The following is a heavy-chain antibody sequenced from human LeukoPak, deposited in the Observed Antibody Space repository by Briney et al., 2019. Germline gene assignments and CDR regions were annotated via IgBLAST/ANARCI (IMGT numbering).Heavy chain of an antibody. CDR1: GYTFTDYY. J-gene: IGHJ4*02. D-gene: IGHD3-10*01. CDR2: INPHSGGT. V-gene: IGHV1-2*02. CDR3: ARGSWFGDLLYAQPAYYFDY. Sequence: ASVKVSCKASGYTFTDYYIHWARQAPGQGLEWMGWINPHSGGTNYAQNFQDRVTMTRDTSISTAYMDLSRLRSDDTAVYYCARGSWFGDLLYAQPAYYFDYWGQGTLVTVSS.